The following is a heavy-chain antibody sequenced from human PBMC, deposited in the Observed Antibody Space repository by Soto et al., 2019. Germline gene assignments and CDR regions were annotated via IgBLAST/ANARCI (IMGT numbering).Heavy chain of an antibody. CDR2: MNPNSGNT. V-gene: IGHV1-8*01. Sequence: ASVKVSCKASGYTFTSYDINWVRQATGQGLEWMGWMNPNSGNTGYAQKFQGRVTMTRNTSISTAYMELSSLRSEDTAVYYCARGKWNTYDILTGYYTLDYWGQGTLVTVSS. J-gene: IGHJ4*02. D-gene: IGHD3-9*01. CDR3: ARGKWNTYDILTGYYTLDY. CDR1: GYTFTSYD.